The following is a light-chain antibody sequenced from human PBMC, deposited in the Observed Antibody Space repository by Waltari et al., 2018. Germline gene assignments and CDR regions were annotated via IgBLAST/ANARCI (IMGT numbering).Light chain of an antibody. CDR2: VNS. J-gene: IGLJ2*01. V-gene: IGLV1-40*01. Sequence: YQLLPGTAPKLLILVNSKRPAGVPDRFSGSKSGPSASLAITGLQPEDGADYYCQSDDSSLSGSLFGGGTKLTVL. CDR3: QSDDSSLSGSL.